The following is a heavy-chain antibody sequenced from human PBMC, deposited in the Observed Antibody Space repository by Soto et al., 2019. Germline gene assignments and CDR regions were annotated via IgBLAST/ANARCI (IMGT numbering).Heavy chain of an antibody. D-gene: IGHD2-2*01. V-gene: IGHV3-21*01. CDR3: ARDVTDSQYPYYYGMDV. CDR2: ISSSSSYI. Sequence: EVQLVESGGGLVKPGGSLRLSCAASGFTFSSYSMNWVRQAPGKGLEWVSSISSSSSYIYYADSVKGRFTISRDNAKNSLYLQMNSLRAEDTAVYYCARDVTDSQYPYYYGMDVWGQGTTVTVSS. J-gene: IGHJ6*02. CDR1: GFTFSSYS.